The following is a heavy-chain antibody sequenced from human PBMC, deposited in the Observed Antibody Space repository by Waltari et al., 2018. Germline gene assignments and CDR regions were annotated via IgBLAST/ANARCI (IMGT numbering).Heavy chain of an antibody. CDR1: GYSISSGYY. CDR2: IYHSGSI. D-gene: IGHD3-3*01. V-gene: IGHV4-38-2*02. Sequence: VQLQESGPGLVKPSETLSLTCTVSGYSISSGYYWGWIRQPPGKGLEWIGSIYHSGSIYYNPSLKSRVTISVDTSKNQFSLKLSSVTAADTAVYYCARTEWLLNPGRKFDPWGQGTLVTVSS. CDR3: ARTEWLLNPGRKFDP. J-gene: IGHJ5*02.